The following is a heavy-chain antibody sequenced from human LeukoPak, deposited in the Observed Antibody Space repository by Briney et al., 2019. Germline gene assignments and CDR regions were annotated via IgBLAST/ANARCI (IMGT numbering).Heavy chain of an antibody. CDR1: GGSISSYD. CDR2: IYYSGST. Sequence: SETLSLTCTASGGSISSYDCSSLRQPPGKGLEWIGYIYYSGSTNYNPSLKSRVTISVGTSKNQFSLKLSSVTAADTAVYYCAVRSLGEPPQLVYWVQGTLVTVSS. D-gene: IGHD3-10*01. V-gene: IGHV4-59*01. CDR3: AVRSLGEPPQLVY. J-gene: IGHJ4*02.